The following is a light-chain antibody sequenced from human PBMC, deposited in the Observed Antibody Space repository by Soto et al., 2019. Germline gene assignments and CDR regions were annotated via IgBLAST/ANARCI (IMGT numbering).Light chain of an antibody. V-gene: IGKV1-39*01. Sequence: DIQMTQSPSSLSASVGDRVTISCRASQSISESRFLNWYQHKPGKAPKLLIYAASSLQTGVPSRFSGSGSGTEFTLTISSLQPEDFATYYCQQSNSIPWTFGQGTTVEVK. CDR1: QSISESRF. CDR2: AAS. CDR3: QQSNSIPWT. J-gene: IGKJ1*01.